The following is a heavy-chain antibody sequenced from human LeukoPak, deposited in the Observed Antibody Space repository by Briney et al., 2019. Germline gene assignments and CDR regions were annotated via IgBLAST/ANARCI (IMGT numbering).Heavy chain of an antibody. V-gene: IGHV3-21*01. CDR2: ISSGTSYI. CDR3: AKGHGSSWASFDY. Sequence: GGSLRLSCAASGFTFNTYTMNWVRQAPGKGLEWVSSISSGTSYIYYADSVKGRFTISRDNAKNSLYLQMNSLRAEDTAVYYCAKGHGSSWASFDYWGQGTLVTVSS. D-gene: IGHD6-13*01. CDR1: GFTFNTYT. J-gene: IGHJ4*02.